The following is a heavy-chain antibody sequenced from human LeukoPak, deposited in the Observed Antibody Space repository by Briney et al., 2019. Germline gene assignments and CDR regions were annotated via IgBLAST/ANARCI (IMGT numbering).Heavy chain of an antibody. CDR1: GSTFSSYA. V-gene: IGHV3-23*01. CDR2: ISGSGGST. D-gene: IGHD1-26*01. J-gene: IGHJ4*02. CDR3: AKAHGGSYHSGID. Sequence: GGSLRLSCAASGSTFSSYAMSWVRQAPGKGLEWVSAISGSGGSTYYADSVKGRFTISRDNSKNTLYLQLNSLRVDDTAEHYCAKAHGGSYHSGIDWGQGTLVIVSS.